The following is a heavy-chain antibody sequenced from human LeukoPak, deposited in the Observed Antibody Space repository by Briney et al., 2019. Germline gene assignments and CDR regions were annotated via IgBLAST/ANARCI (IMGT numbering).Heavy chain of an antibody. J-gene: IGHJ4*02. CDR1: ESIVSSNY. CDR2: IYGGGKT. V-gene: IGHV3-53*01. CDR3: AINYCDGDCYSGFHY. D-gene: IGHD2-21*02. Sequence: GGSLRLSCAGSESIVSSNYMAWVRQAPGKGLEWVSVIYGGGKTYYAGSVKGRFTISRDNSKNTLYLQMNSLRAEDTAIYYCAINYCDGDCYSGFHYWGQGTLVTVSS.